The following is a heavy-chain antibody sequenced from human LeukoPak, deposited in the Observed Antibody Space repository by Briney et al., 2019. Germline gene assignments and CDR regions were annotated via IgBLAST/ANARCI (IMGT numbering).Heavy chain of an antibody. J-gene: IGHJ4*02. CDR2: INPSGGST. D-gene: IGHD3-22*01. V-gene: IGHV1-46*03. CDR1: GYTFTSSY. Sequence: GASVKVSCKASGYTFTSSYMHWVRQAPGQGLEWMGIINPSGGSTSYAQKFQGRVTMTRDTSTSTVYMELSSLRSEDTAVYYCAMVVVITPFVVYWGQGTLVTVSS. CDR3: AMVVVITPFVVY.